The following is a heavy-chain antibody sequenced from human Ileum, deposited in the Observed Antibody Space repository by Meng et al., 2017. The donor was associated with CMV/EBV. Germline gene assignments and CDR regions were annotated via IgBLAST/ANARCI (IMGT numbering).Heavy chain of an antibody. D-gene: IGHD2-2*01. V-gene: IGHV3-7*01. CDR1: GFTFSSYW. CDR2: IKQNGSEK. Sequence: GGSLRLSCAASGFTFSSYWMSWVRQAPGKGLEWVANIKQNGSEKYYVDSVKGRFIISRDNAKNSLYLQMNSLRAEDTAVYYCARQDWGHCSSTSCYDPFDYWGQGTLVTVSS. CDR3: ARQDWGHCSSTSCYDPFDY. J-gene: IGHJ4*02.